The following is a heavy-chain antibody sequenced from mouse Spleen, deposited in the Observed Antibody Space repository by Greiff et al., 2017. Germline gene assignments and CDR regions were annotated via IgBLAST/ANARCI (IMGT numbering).Heavy chain of an antibody. CDR2: INPSSGYT. CDR3: ARRGHYYGYDYAMDY. D-gene: IGHD1-2*01. J-gene: IGHJ4*01. Sequence: VKLVESGAELARPGASVKMSCKASGYTFTSYTMHWVKQRPGQGLEWIGYINPSSGYTNYNQKFKDKATLTADKSSSTAYMQLSSLTSEDSAVYYCARRGHYYGYDYAMDYWGQGTSVTVSS. CDR1: GYTFTSYT. V-gene: IGHV1-4*01.